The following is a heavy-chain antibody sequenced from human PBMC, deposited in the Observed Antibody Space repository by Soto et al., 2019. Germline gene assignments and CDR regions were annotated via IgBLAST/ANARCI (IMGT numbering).Heavy chain of an antibody. CDR3: AMVDVYVTAPPQDV. V-gene: IGHV1-69*02. CDR1: GGSFSSYT. Sequence: SVKXSCKASGGSFSSYTLSWVRQAPGQGLEWMGRIIPILGIANYAQKFQGRVTITADKSTSTAYMELSSLRSEDTAVYYCAMVDVYVTAPPQDVWGRGTTV. D-gene: IGHD3-16*01. J-gene: IGHJ6*02. CDR2: IIPILGIA.